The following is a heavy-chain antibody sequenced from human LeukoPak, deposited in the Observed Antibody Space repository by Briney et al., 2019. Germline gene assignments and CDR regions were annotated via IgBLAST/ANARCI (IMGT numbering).Heavy chain of an antibody. CDR3: ARHPIRTELGYCSGGSCLYFDY. J-gene: IGHJ4*02. V-gene: IGHV4-61*08. CDR1: GGSISSGGYY. CDR2: IYYSGST. Sequence: SETLSLTCTVSGGSISSGGYYWSWIRQPPGKGLEWIGYIYYSGSTNYNPSLKSRVTISVDTSKNQFSLKLSSVTAADTAVYYCARHPIRTELGYCSGGSCLYFDYWGQGTLVTVSS. D-gene: IGHD2-15*01.